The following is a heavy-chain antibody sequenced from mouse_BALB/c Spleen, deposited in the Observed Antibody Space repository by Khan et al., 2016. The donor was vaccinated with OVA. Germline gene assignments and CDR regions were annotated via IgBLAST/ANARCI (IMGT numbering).Heavy chain of an antibody. V-gene: IGHV2-3*01. CDR2: IWGDGSI. J-gene: IGHJ2*01. CDR3: AKLRVFYFDY. CDR1: GFSLTSNG. Sequence: VELVESGPGLVAPSQSLSITCTVSGFSLTSNGVSWVRQPPGKGLEWLGVIWGDGSINYHSVLKSRLSISKDNSKSQVFLTLNSLQTDDTATYYCAKLRVFYFDYWGQGTTLTVSS.